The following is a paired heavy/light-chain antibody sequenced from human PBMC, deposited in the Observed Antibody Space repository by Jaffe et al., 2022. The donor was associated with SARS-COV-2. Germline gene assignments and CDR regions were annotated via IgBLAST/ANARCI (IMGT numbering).Heavy chain of an antibody. D-gene: IGHD3-10*01. Sequence: EVQLLESGGGLLQPGGSLRLSCVASGFTFSSHAMSWVRQAPGKGLEWVSAISGSGGSTYYADSVKGRFTISRDNSKNTLYLQMNSLRAEDTAVYYCAKGLAGSGSYYNANYGMDVWGQGTTVTVSS. CDR2: ISGSGGST. CDR3: AKGLAGSGSYYNANYGMDV. CDR1: GFTFSSHA. J-gene: IGHJ6*02. V-gene: IGHV3-23*01.
Light chain of an antibody. Sequence: EIVLTQSPATLSLSPGERATLSCRASQSVSSYLAWYQQKPGQAPRLLIYDASNTATGIPARFSGSGSGTDFTLTISSLEPEDFAVYYCQQRYNWPGTFGQGTRLEIK. V-gene: IGKV3-11*01. CDR1: QSVSSY. J-gene: IGKJ5*01. CDR3: QQRYNWPGT. CDR2: DAS.